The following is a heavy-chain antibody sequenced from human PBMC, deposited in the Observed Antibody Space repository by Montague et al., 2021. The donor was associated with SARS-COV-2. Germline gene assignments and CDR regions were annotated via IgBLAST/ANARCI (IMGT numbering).Heavy chain of an antibody. J-gene: IGHJ6*02. D-gene: IGHD3-10*01. CDR2: INHSANT. Sequence: SETLSLTCAVHGGSLSGYYWSWICQPPEKGLEWIGEINHSANTKYNPSLKSPVTISIDTSQNQFSLKMTSVTAADTATYYCASGIYPSGSYYNRYYYGLNIWGQGTTVIVSS. V-gene: IGHV4-34*01. CDR1: GGSLSGYY. CDR3: ASGIYPSGSYYNRYYYGLNI.